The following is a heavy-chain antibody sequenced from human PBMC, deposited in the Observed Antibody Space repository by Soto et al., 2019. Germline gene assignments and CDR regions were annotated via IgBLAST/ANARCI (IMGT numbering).Heavy chain of an antibody. CDR1: GFTFSSYW. CDR3: ARDSRGSYYPDDAFDI. V-gene: IGHV3-7*01. J-gene: IGHJ3*02. D-gene: IGHD1-26*01. CDR2: IKQDGSEK. Sequence: LSLTCAASGFTFSSYWMSWVRQAPGKGLEWVANIKQDGSEKYYVDSVKGRFTISRDNAKNSLYLQMNSLRAEDTAVYYCARDSRGSYYPDDAFDIWGQGTMVTVSS.